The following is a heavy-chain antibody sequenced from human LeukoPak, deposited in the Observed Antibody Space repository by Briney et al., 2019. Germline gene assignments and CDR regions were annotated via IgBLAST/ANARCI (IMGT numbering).Heavy chain of an antibody. J-gene: IGHJ3*01. V-gene: IGHV3-7*01. Sequence: GGSLRLSCAASGFPFSNYWMSWVRQAPGKGLEWVANMKEDGGEINYVDSVKGRFTISRDNANDSVYLQMNSLRAEDTAVYYCARRYFDWFLGAGGSLDVWGQGTMVTVSS. D-gene: IGHD3-9*01. CDR1: GFPFSNYW. CDR3: ARRYFDWFLGAGGSLDV. CDR2: MKEDGGEI.